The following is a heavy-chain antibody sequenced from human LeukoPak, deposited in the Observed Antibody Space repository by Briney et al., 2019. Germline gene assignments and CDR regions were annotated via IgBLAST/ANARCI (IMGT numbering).Heavy chain of an antibody. V-gene: IGHV3-9*01. CDR2: ISWNSGSI. D-gene: IGHD3-10*01. CDR1: GFTFDDYA. J-gene: IGHJ3*02. CDR3: AKEAGMVRGDAFDI. Sequence: GGSLRLSCAASGFTFDDYAMHWVRQAPGKGLEWVSGISWNSGSIGYADSVKGRFTISRDNAKNSLYLQMNSLRAEDTALYYCAKEAGMVRGDAFDIWGQGTMVTVSS.